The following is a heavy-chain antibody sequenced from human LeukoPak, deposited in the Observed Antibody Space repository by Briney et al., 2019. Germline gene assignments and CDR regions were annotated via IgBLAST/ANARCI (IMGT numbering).Heavy chain of an antibody. J-gene: IGHJ6*03. CDR2: ISSSGSTT. V-gene: IGHV3-11*01. CDR3: ARPRRITMVRGVRPGYMDV. Sequence: GGSLRLACAASGFTFSDYYMSSIRQAPGKWLEWVSYISSSGSTTYYAECVKGRFTTSRDNAKKSLYLQMNRLRAEDKAVYYCARPRRITMVRGVRPGYMDVWGKGTTVTVSS. CDR1: GFTFSDYY. D-gene: IGHD3-10*01.